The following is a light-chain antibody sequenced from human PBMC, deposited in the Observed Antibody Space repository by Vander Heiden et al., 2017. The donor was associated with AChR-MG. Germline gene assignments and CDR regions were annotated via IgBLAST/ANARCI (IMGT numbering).Light chain of an antibody. CDR2: DAS. CDR3: QQRSNWPIFT. J-gene: IGKJ3*01. Sequence: IVLTQSPATLSLSPGERATHSCRASQSVSSYLAWYQQKPGQAPRLLIYDASNRATAIPARFSGSGSGTNFTLTISSREPEDFAVYYCQQRSNWPIFTFGPGTKVDIK. V-gene: IGKV3-11*01. CDR1: QSVSSY.